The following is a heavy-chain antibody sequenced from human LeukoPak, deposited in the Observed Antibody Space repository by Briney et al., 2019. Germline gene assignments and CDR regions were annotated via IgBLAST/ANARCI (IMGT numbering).Heavy chain of an antibody. D-gene: IGHD5-12*01. J-gene: IGHJ3*02. CDR1: GYSFTSYW. CDR3: ARMRTATSPFDI. Sequence: GESLKISCKGSGYSFTSYWIGWVRQMPGKGLEWMGIIYPGDSDTRYSPSFQGQVTISADKSISTAHLQWGSLGASDTAIYYCARMRTATSPFDIWGQGTMVTVSS. CDR2: IYPGDSDT. V-gene: IGHV5-51*01.